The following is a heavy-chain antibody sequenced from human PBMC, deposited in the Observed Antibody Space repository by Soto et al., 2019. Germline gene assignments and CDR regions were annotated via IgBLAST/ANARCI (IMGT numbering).Heavy chain of an antibody. CDR2: INSDGSST. J-gene: IGHJ5*02. Sequence: PGGSLILSCAASGFTFSSYSMNWVRQAPGKGLVWVSRINSDGSSTSYADSVKGRFTISRDNAKNTLYLQMNSLRAEDTAVYYCARGARSLWFGELSAPHNWFDPWGQGTLVTVSS. V-gene: IGHV3-74*01. D-gene: IGHD3-10*01. CDR1: GFTFSSYS. CDR3: ARGARSLWFGELSAPHNWFDP.